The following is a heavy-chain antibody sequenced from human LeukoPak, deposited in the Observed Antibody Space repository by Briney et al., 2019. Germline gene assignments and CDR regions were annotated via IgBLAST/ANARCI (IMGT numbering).Heavy chain of an antibody. Sequence: SETLSLTRTVSGGSISFYYWSWIRQPPGKGLEWIGYTYYTGTTNYNPSLKSRVTISLDTSKNQCSLKLSSVTAADTAVYYCARAGGVPTTPFDYWGQGTLVTVSS. CDR2: TYYTGTT. CDR1: GGSISFYY. D-gene: IGHD3-16*01. V-gene: IGHV4-59*01. CDR3: ARAGGVPTTPFDY. J-gene: IGHJ4*02.